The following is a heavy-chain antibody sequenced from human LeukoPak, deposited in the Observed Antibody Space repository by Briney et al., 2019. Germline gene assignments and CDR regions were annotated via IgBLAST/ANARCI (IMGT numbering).Heavy chain of an antibody. Sequence: GGSLILSCSASGFTFSRYAMHWVRQAPGKGLEYVSPISSNGGSTYYADSVKGRFTISRDNSRNTLHLQMSSLRVEDTAVYYCVKDSSSGSYFDYWGQGTLVTVSP. V-gene: IGHV3-64D*06. CDR1: GFTFSRYA. D-gene: IGHD3-10*01. J-gene: IGHJ4*02. CDR2: ISSNGGST. CDR3: VKDSSSGSYFDY.